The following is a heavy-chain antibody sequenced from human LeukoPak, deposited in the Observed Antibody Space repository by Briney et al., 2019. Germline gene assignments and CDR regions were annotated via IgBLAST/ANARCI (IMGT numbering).Heavy chain of an antibody. CDR2: ISTYNGNT. V-gene: IGHV1-18*01. CDR3: ARPIAAAELFFDH. J-gene: IGHJ4*02. D-gene: IGHD6-13*01. CDR1: GYTFTSYD. Sequence: ASVKVSCKASGYTFTSYDISWVRQAPGQGLEWMGWISTYNGNTNYAQKLQGRVTMTTDTSTGTVYMELRSLRSDDTAVYYCARPIAAAELFFDHWGQGTLVTVSS.